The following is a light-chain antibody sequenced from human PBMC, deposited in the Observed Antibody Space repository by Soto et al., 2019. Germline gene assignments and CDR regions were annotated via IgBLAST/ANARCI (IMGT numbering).Light chain of an antibody. V-gene: IGKV4-1*01. CDR1: QSVLHSSNNKNY. CDR2: SAS. CDR3: QQYYSTPRT. J-gene: IGKJ1*01. Sequence: DIVMTQSPDSLAVSLGERAAINCKSSQSVLHSSNNKNYLAWYQQKPRQPPKLLFSSASIRESGVPARFSGSGSETDFTLTISNLQAEDVAVYYCQQYYSTPRTFGQGTMVEVK.